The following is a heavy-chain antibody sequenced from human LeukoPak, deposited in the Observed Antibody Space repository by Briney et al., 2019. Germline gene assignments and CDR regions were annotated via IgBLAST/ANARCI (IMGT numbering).Heavy chain of an antibody. J-gene: IGHJ4*02. Sequence: ASVKVSCKASGYTFSGYYMHWVRQAPGQGLEWMGWINPKSGGTNYAQKFQGRVTMTRDTSISTAHMELSRVRSDDTAVYYCARWGLTAGPYGYNSQYWGQGTLVTVSS. V-gene: IGHV1-2*02. CDR1: GYTFSGYY. D-gene: IGHD5-24*01. CDR2: INPKSGGT. CDR3: ARWGLTAGPYGYNSQY.